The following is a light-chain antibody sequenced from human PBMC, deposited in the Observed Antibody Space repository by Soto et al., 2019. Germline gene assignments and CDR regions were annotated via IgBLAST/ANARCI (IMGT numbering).Light chain of an antibody. V-gene: IGLV2-14*01. CDR3: SSYTSTSTRV. Sequence: QSALTQPASVSGSPGQSITISCTGTNSDVGGYNYVSWYQQHPGKAPKLMIYDVSNRPSGVSNRFSGSKSGNTASLTISGLQADDEADYYCSSYTSTSTRVFGTGTKLTVL. J-gene: IGLJ1*01. CDR1: NSDVGGYNY. CDR2: DVS.